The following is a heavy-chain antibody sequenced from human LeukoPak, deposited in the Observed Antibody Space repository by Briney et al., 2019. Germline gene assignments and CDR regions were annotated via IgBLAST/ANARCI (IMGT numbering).Heavy chain of an antibody. CDR3: AKRDYDILTGYYHAY. Sequence: GGSLRLSCAASGFTFSSYAMSWARQAPGKGLEWVSAISGSGGSTYYADTVKGRFTTSRDNSKNTLYLQMNSLRAEDTAVYYCAKRDYDILTGYYHAYWGQGTLLTVSS. CDR1: GFTFSSYA. CDR2: ISGSGGST. J-gene: IGHJ4*02. D-gene: IGHD3-9*01. V-gene: IGHV3-23*01.